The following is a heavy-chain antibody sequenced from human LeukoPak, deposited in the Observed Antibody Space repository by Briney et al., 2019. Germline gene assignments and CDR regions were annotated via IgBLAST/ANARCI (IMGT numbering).Heavy chain of an antibody. Sequence: PSETLSLTCTVSGGSIRSSYYYWGWIRQPPGKGLEWIGSIYYSGSTYYNPSLKSRVTISVDTSKNQFSLKLSSVTAADTAVYYCARDNSGWYNNWFDPWGQGTLVTVSS. CDR1: GGSIRSSYYY. V-gene: IGHV4-39*02. J-gene: IGHJ5*02. CDR2: IYYSGST. CDR3: ARDNSGWYNNWFDP. D-gene: IGHD6-19*01.